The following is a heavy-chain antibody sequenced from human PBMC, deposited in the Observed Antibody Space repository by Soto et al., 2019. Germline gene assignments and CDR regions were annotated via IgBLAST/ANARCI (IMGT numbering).Heavy chain of an antibody. D-gene: IGHD3-3*01. CDR1: GFSLSDHW. J-gene: IGHJ4*02. V-gene: IGHV3-23*01. CDR2: IDQSGGRT. Sequence: GGSLILSCAASGFSLSDHWMQWVRQAPGKGLEWVSVIDQSGGRTFYADSVKGRFTISRDNSKNTVYLQMNSLRPEDTAVYFCAKDWSPDDCWGQGALVTVSS. CDR3: AKDWSPDDC.